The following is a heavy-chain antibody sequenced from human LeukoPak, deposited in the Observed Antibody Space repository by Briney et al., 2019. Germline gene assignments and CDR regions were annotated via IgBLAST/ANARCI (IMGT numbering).Heavy chain of an antibody. Sequence: GGSLRLSCAASGFTFSSYWMSWVRQAPGKGLEWVANIKRDGSEKYYVDSVKGRLTISRDNAENSLYLQMNSLRAEDTAVYYCARDQRYCSSSSCPWEPFDYWGQGTLVTVSS. CDR1: GFTFSSYW. CDR2: IKRDGSEK. CDR3: ARDQRYCSSSSCPWEPFDY. V-gene: IGHV3-7*05. D-gene: IGHD2-2*01. J-gene: IGHJ4*02.